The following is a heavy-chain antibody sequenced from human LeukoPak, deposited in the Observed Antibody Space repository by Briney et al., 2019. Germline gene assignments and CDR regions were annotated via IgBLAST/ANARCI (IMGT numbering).Heavy chain of an antibody. J-gene: IGHJ4*02. Sequence: PGGSLRLSCAAPGFVFNTYGMSWVRQAPGKGLEWVSAISGNGGTTYYADSVKGRFTISRDNSKNTLYLKMSSLGAEDTAVYYCAKDKGWVLDYWGQGTLVTVSS. V-gene: IGHV3-23*01. CDR3: AKDKGWVLDY. CDR2: ISGNGGTT. D-gene: IGHD1-26*01. CDR1: GFVFNTYG.